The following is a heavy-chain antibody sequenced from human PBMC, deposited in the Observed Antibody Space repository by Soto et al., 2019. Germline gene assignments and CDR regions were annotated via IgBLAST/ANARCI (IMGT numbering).Heavy chain of an antibody. J-gene: IGHJ6*02. CDR1: GFTFSSYE. CDR2: ISISGSTI. CDR3: ASGSYYYYYGMDV. V-gene: IGHV3-48*03. Sequence: PGGSLRLSCAASGFTFSSYEMNWVRQAPGKGLEWVSYISISGSTIYYADSVKGRFTISRDNAKNSLYLQMNSLRAEDTAVYYCASGSYYYYYGMDVWGQGTTVTVSS.